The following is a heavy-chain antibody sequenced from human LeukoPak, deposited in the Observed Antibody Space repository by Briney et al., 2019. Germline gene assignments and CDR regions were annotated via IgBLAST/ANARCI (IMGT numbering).Heavy chain of an antibody. CDR3: ARGPSYYYDSSGYYHY. V-gene: IGHV1-2*02. CDR2: INPNSGGT. J-gene: IGHJ4*02. D-gene: IGHD3-22*01. CDR1: GYTFTDYY. Sequence: ASVKVSCKASGYTFTDYYMHWVRQAPGQGLEWMGWINPNSGGTNYAQKFQGRVTMTRDTSISTAYMELSRLRSDDTAVYYCARGPSYYYDSSGYYHYWGQGTLVTVSS.